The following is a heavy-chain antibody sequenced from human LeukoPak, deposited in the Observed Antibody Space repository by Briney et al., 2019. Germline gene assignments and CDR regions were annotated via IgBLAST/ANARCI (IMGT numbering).Heavy chain of an antibody. CDR2: INHSGST. Sequence: SETLSLTCAVYGGSFSGYYWSWIRQPPGKGLEWIGEINHSGSTNYNPSLKSRVTISVDTSKNQFSLKLISVTAADTAVYYCARAAATANYYYYGLDVWGQGTTLTVSS. V-gene: IGHV4-34*01. CDR1: GGSFSGYY. CDR3: ARAAATANYYYYGLDV. D-gene: IGHD6-13*01. J-gene: IGHJ6*02.